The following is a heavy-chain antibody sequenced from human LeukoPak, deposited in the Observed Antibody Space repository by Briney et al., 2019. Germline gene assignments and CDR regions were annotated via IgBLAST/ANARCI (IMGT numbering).Heavy chain of an antibody. V-gene: IGHV7-4-1*02. D-gene: IGHD2/OR15-2a*01. CDR1: GYTFTGYY. CDR3: ARGRFFSQDAFDI. Sequence: ASVKVSCKASGYTFTGYYMHWVRQAPGQALEWMGWINTNTGNPTYAQGFTGRFVFSLDTSVSTAYLQISSLKAEDTAVYYCARGRFFSQDAFDIWGQGTMVTVSS. CDR2: INTNTGNP. J-gene: IGHJ3*02.